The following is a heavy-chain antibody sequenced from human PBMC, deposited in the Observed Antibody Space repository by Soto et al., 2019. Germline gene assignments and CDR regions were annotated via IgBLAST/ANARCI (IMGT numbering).Heavy chain of an antibody. Sequence: EVHLVESGGGLAQPGGSLRLSCVASGFTFSSYSMSWVRQAPGKGLEWVSYITSTSSPMYYADSVKGRFTISRDNAKNSLYLQMNSLRAEDTAVYYCARPMYGGNFPVDYWGQGTLVTVSS. V-gene: IGHV3-48*01. D-gene: IGHD2-21*02. CDR3: ARPMYGGNFPVDY. J-gene: IGHJ4*02. CDR1: GFTFSSYS. CDR2: ITSTSSPM.